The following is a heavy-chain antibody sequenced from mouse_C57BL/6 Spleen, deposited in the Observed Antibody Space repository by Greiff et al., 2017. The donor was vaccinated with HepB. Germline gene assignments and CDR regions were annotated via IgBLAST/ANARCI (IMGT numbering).Heavy chain of an antibody. Sequence: EVQLQQSGPELVKPGASVKISCKASGYSFTGYYMNWVKQSPEKSLEWIGEINPSTGGTTYNKKFKAKATLTVDKSSSTAYMQLKSLTSEDSAVDYGAREGVYYGSNYFDYWGQGTTLTVSS. CDR2: INPSTGGT. CDR3: AREGVYYGSNYFDY. D-gene: IGHD1-1*01. CDR1: GYSFTGYY. J-gene: IGHJ2*01. V-gene: IGHV1-42*01.